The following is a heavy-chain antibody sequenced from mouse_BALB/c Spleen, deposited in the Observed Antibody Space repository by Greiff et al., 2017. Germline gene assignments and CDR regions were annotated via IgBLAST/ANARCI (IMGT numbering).Heavy chain of an antibody. CDR3: ARRITTVAEGGFDY. D-gene: IGHD1-1*01. CDR2: ICSGGST. CDR1: GFTFSSYA. V-gene: IGHV5-6-5*01. J-gene: IGHJ2*01. Sequence: EVKLMESGGGLVKPGGSLKLSCAASGFTFSSYAMSWVRQTPEKRLEWVASICSGGSTYYPDSVKGRFTISRDNARNILYLQMSSLRSEDTAMYYCARRITTVAEGGFDYWGQGTTLTVSS.